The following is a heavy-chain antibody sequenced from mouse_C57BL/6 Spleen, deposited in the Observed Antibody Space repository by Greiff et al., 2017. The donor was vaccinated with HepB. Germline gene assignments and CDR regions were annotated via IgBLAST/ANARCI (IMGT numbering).Heavy chain of an antibody. D-gene: IGHD2-4*01. J-gene: IGHJ3*01. CDR1: GYTFTSYT. Sequence: QVQLKQSGAELARPGASVKMSCKASGYTFTSYTMHWVKQRPGQGLEWIGYINPSSGYTKYNQKFKDKATLTADKSSSTAYMQLSSLTSEDSAVYYCARDGKNYDYVWFAYWGQGTLVTVSA. V-gene: IGHV1-4*01. CDR2: INPSSGYT. CDR3: ARDGKNYDYVWFAY.